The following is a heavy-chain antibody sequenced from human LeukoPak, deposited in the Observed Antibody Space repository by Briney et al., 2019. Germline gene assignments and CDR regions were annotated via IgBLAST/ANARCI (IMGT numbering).Heavy chain of an antibody. CDR1: GFTFSSYA. CDR3: ATGATPYYYDSSGYRSDY. D-gene: IGHD3-22*01. Sequence: GGSQRLSCAASGFTFSSYAMSWVRQAPGKGLEWVSAISGSGGSTYYADSVKGRFTISRDNSKNTLYLQMNSLRAEDAAVYYCATGATPYYYDSSGYRSDYWGQGTLVTVSS. J-gene: IGHJ4*02. V-gene: IGHV3-23*01. CDR2: ISGSGGST.